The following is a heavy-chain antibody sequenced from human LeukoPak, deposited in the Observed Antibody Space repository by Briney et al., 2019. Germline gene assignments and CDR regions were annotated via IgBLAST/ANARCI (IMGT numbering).Heavy chain of an antibody. Sequence: ASVKVSCKASGYTFTSYGISWVRQAPGQGLEWMGWISAYNGNTNYAQKLQGRVTMTTDTSTSTAYMELRSLRSDDTAVYYCERVRSGTTVTKLPKPIDYWGQGTLVTVSS. CDR3: ERVRSGTTVTKLPKPIDY. J-gene: IGHJ4*02. V-gene: IGHV1-18*01. D-gene: IGHD4-17*01. CDR2: ISAYNGNT. CDR1: GYTFTSYG.